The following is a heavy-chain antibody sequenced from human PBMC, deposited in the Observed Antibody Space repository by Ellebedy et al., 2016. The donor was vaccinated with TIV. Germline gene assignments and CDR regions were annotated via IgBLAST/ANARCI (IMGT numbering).Heavy chain of an antibody. CDR1: GGSFSGYY. D-gene: IGHD1-26*01. J-gene: IGHJ2*01. Sequence: GSLRLSXAVYGGSFSGYYWSWIRQPPGKGLEWIGEINHSGSTNYNPSLKSRVTISVDTSKNQFSLKLSSVTAADTAVYYCARRYSGSYSGWYFDLWGRGTLVTVSS. CDR2: INHSGST. CDR3: ARRYSGSYSGWYFDL. V-gene: IGHV4-34*01.